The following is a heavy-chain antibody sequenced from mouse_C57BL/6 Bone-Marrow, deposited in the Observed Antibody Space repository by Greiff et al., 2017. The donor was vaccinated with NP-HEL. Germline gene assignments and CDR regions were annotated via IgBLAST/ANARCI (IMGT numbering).Heavy chain of an antibody. CDR2: IDPEDGET. D-gene: IGHD1-1*01. V-gene: IGHV14-2*01. Sequence: VQLQQSGAELVKPGASVKLSCTASGFNITDYYMHWVQQRTEQGLEWIGRIDPEDGETKYAPKFQGKATITADTSSNTTSLQLSNLTSAYTAVYYCAREGSSYVFHWYFDFWGTGTTVTVSS. J-gene: IGHJ1*03. CDR3: AREGSSYVFHWYFDF. CDR1: GFNITDYY.